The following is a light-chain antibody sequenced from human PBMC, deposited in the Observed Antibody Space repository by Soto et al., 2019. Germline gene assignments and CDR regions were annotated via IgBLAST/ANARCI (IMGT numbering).Light chain of an antibody. Sequence: EVVLTQSPGTLSLSPGERATLSCRASQSVSSNYLAWYQQKPGQAPRLVIYGASNRATGIPDRFLGSGSGTDFSLTIRGVEPEDFAVYYCHQYENSPRTFGQGTKVEVK. CDR1: QSVSSNY. V-gene: IGKV3-20*01. J-gene: IGKJ1*01. CDR3: HQYENSPRT. CDR2: GAS.